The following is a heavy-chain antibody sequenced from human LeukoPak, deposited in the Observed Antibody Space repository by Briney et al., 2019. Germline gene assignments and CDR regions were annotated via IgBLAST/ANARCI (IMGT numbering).Heavy chain of an antibody. D-gene: IGHD6-19*01. CDR2: IKQDGSEK. CDR3: ARISSGWYIDY. V-gene: IGHV3-7*01. Sequence: PGGSLRLSCAASGLSFSNYAMSWVRQAPARGPEWVANIKQDGSEKYYVDSVKGRFTISRDNAKNSLYLQMNSLRAEDTAAYYCARISSGWYIDYWGQGTLVTVSS. CDR1: GLSFSNYA. J-gene: IGHJ4*02.